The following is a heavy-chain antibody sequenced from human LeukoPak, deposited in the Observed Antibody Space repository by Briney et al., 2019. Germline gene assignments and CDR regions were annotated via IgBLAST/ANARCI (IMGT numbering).Heavy chain of an antibody. D-gene: IGHD3-10*01. CDR1: GYTFTSYY. CDR2: INPSGGST. Sequence: ASVKVSCKASGYTFTSYYMHWVRQAPGQGIEWMGLINPSGGSTSYAQKFQGRVTMTRDTSTSTVYMELSSLRSEDTALYYCARDYYGSGSYYNFGWFDPWGQGTLVTVSS. J-gene: IGHJ5*02. V-gene: IGHV1-46*01. CDR3: ARDYYGSGSYYNFGWFDP.